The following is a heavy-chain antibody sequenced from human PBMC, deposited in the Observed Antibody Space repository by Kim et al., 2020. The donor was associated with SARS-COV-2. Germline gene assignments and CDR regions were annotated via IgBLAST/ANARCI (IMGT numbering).Heavy chain of an antibody. Sequence: SETLSLTCAVYGGSFSGYYWSWIRQPPGKGLEWIGEINHSGSTNYNPSLKSRVTISVDTSKNQFSLKLSSVTAADTAVYYCARGGRGRYFDLWGRGTLVTVSS. J-gene: IGHJ2*01. CDR3: ARGGRGRYFDL. V-gene: IGHV4-34*01. D-gene: IGHD5-12*01. CDR1: GGSFSGYY. CDR2: INHSGST.